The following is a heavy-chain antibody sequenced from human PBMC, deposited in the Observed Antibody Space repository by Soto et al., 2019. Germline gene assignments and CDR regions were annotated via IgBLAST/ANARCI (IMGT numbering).Heavy chain of an antibody. CDR3: ARDRGTMVRGVTYYFDY. CDR2: IWYDGSNK. D-gene: IGHD3-10*01. J-gene: IGHJ4*02. V-gene: IGHV3-33*01. Sequence: QVQLVESGGGVVQPWRSLRLSCAASGFTFSSYGMHWVRQAPGKGLEWVAVIWYDGSNKYYADSVKGRFTISRDNSKNTLYLQMNSLRAEDTAVYYCARDRGTMVRGVTYYFDYWGQGTLVTVSS. CDR1: GFTFSSYG.